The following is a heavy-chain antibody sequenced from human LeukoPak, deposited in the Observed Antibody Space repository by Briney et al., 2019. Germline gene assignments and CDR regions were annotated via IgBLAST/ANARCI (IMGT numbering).Heavy chain of an antibody. CDR2: ISSSGNNA. D-gene: IGHD5-24*01. V-gene: IGHV3-23*01. J-gene: IGHJ3*01. CDR3: AKDIQLST. Sequence: PGGSLRLSCAASTFTLSSYTMNWVRQAPGKGLEWVSLISSSGNNAYYADSVKGRFTISRDNSKNTLSLQMNSLRVEDTAIYYCAKDIQLSTWGLGTMVTVSS. CDR1: TFTLSSYT.